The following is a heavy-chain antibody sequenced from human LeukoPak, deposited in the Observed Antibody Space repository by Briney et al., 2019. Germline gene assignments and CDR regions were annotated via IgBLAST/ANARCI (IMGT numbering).Heavy chain of an antibody. Sequence: PSETLSLTCTVSGGSISSSSYYWGWIRQPPGKGLEWIGSIYLSGSTYYNPSLKSRVTISVDTSKNQFSLKLSSVTAADTAVYYCATHNSYGYPGRFDYWGQGTLVTVSS. D-gene: IGHD5-18*01. CDR2: IYLSGST. V-gene: IGHV4-39*07. CDR1: GGSISSSSYY. J-gene: IGHJ4*02. CDR3: ATHNSYGYPGRFDY.